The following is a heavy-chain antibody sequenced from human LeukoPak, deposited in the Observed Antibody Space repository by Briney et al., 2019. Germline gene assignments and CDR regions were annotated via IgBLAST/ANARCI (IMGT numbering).Heavy chain of an antibody. J-gene: IGHJ4*02. CDR1: GGSFSGYY. D-gene: IGHD3-16*02. CDR2: INHSGST. CDR3: ARGGLITFGGVIASFDY. Sequence: SETLSLTCAVYGGSFSGYYWSWIRQPPGKGLEWIGEINHSGSTNYNPSLKSRVTISVDTSKNQFSLKLSSVTAADTAVYYCARGGLITFGGVIASFDYWGQGTLVTVSS. V-gene: IGHV4-34*01.